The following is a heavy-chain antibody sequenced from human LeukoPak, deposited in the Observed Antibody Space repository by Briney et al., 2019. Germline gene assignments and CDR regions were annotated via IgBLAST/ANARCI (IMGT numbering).Heavy chain of an antibody. CDR2: ISSSTTYI. CDR3: AREDGSGSYGLGSYFDY. CDR1: GFTFSSYA. D-gene: IGHD1-26*01. Sequence: NPGGSLRLSCAASGFTFSSYAMSWVRQAPGKGLEWVSSISSSTTYIYYADSVKGRFTISRDNAKNSLYLQMNSLRAEDTAVYYCAREDGSGSYGLGSYFDYWGQGTLVTVSS. V-gene: IGHV3-21*01. J-gene: IGHJ4*02.